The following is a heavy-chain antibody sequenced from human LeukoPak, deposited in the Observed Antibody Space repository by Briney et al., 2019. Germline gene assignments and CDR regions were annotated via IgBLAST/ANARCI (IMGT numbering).Heavy chain of an antibody. J-gene: IGHJ4*02. CDR2: IFGSGGSA. CDR1: GFTFGSYA. CDR3: AKTTTGYSSGRYPAWPIDY. V-gene: IGHV3-23*01. D-gene: IGHD2-15*01. Sequence: HPGGSLRLSCAASGFTFGSYAMYGVRQAPGKGLEGVSGIFGSGGSAHYADSVKGRFTITRDNSKNTVYLQMDSLRAEDTATYYCAKTTTGYSSGRYPAWPIDYWGQGTLVTVSS.